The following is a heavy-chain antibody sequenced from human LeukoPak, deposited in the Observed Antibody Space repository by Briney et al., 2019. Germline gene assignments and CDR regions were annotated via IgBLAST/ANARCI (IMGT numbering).Heavy chain of an antibody. D-gene: IGHD3-22*01. J-gene: IGHJ3*02. V-gene: IGHV3-23*01. Sequence: GGSLRLSCAASGFTFRSYAMSWVRQAPGKGLQWVSSIRNSGDTTYYADSVKGRFTISRDNAKNTLYLQMSSLRAEDTAVYYCAKNRAPITMIVVVITDAFDIWGQGTMVTVSS. CDR1: GFTFRSYA. CDR2: IRNSGDTT. CDR3: AKNRAPITMIVVVITDAFDI.